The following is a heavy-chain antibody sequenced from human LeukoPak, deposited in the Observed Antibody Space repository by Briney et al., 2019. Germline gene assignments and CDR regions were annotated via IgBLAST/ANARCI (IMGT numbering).Heavy chain of an antibody. CDR3: AKDRETTASGTFDY. J-gene: IGHJ4*02. V-gene: IGHV3-30*18. CDR2: ISEDGRNK. Sequence: PGGSLRLSCAASGFTFSTYSMTWVRQAPGKGLEWIAVISEDGRNKNFADSVKGRFTISRDNSHNTLPLQMNSLKPEDTGVYYCAKDRETTASGTFDYWGQGTLVTVSS. D-gene: IGHD6-13*01. CDR1: GFTFSTYS.